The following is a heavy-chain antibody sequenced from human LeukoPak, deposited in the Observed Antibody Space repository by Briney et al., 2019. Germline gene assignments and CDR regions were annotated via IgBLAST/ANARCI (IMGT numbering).Heavy chain of an antibody. CDR3: ALAEWLLGPMVHY. D-gene: IGHD3-3*01. J-gene: IGHJ4*02. CDR2: ISGNGDST. CDR1: GFTFRSYA. V-gene: IGHV3-64D*06. Sequence: GGSLRLSCSASGFTFRSYAMHCVRQAPGKGLEYVSAISGNGDSTYYADYVQGTFTISRDNSKNTLYLQMSSLRAADTAVYYCALAEWLLGPMVHYWGQGTLVTVSS.